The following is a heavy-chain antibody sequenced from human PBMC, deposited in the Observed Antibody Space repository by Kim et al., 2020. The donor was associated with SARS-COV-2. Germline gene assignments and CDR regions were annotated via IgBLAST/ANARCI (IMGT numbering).Heavy chain of an antibody. CDR3: AKRKRGDYSNYLDY. D-gene: IGHD4-4*01. J-gene: IGHJ4*02. CDR1: GFSFSDYF. Sequence: GGSLRLSCAASGFSFSDYFMNWVRQAPGKGLEWVSAISGSYSTYYADYVKGRFTISRDNSKSTLYLQMNSLRVEDTAVYYCAKRKRGDYSNYLDYWGQGTLVTVSS. V-gene: IGHV3-23*01. CDR2: ISGSYST.